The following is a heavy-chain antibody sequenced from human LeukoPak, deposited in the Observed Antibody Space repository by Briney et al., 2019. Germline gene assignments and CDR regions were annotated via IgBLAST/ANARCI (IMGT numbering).Heavy chain of an antibody. J-gene: IGHJ5*02. CDR2: IRQDGSDK. Sequence: GGSLRLSCTASGFTFTTYWMSWVRQAPGRGLEWVASIRQDGSDKYYVDSVKGRFTISRDNARNSLNLQMNSLRADDTAVYYCARDLGSSWCRFDPWGQGTLVTVSS. V-gene: IGHV3-7*01. CDR1: GFTFTTYW. D-gene: IGHD6-13*01. CDR3: ARDLGSSWCRFDP.